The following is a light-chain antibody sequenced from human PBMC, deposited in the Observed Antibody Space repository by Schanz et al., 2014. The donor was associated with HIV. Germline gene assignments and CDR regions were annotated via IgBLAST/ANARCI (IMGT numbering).Light chain of an antibody. Sequence: QSALTQPASVSGSPGQSITISCTGTSSDVGSYNLVSWYQQHPGKAPKLMIYEGSKRPSGVSNRFSGSKSSNTASLTISGLQAGDDADYYCFSFAGTMWVFGGGTKLTVL. V-gene: IGLV2-23*01. J-gene: IGLJ3*02. CDR1: SSDVGSYNL. CDR3: FSFAGTMWV. CDR2: EGS.